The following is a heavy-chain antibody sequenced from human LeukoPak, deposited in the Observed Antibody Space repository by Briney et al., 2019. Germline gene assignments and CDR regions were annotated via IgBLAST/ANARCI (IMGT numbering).Heavy chain of an antibody. CDR1: GFTLSSYA. D-gene: IGHD3-9*01. Sequence: GGSLRLSCAASGFTLSSYAMSWVRQGPGKGLEWVSAISVSGNTYHADSVKGRFTISRDSYKNTLYLQMNSLRAEDTAVYYCAKCILTGYYKGYMDVWGKGTTVTISS. V-gene: IGHV3-23*01. CDR3: AKCILTGYYKGYMDV. CDR2: ISVSGNT. J-gene: IGHJ6*03.